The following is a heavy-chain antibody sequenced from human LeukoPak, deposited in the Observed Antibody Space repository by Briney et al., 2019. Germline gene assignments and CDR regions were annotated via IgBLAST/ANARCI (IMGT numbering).Heavy chain of an antibody. J-gene: IGHJ4*02. CDR1: GASISSHY. CDR2: IYYSGGT. V-gene: IGHV4-59*08. D-gene: IGHD6-6*01. Sequence: SETLSLTCTVSGASISSHYWSWIRQPPGKGLGLEWIGYIYYSGGTNYNPSLKSRVTISIDTSKNQVSLKLSSVTAADTAVYYCARLWDSSSSLDYWGQGTLVTVSS. CDR3: ARLWDSSSSLDY.